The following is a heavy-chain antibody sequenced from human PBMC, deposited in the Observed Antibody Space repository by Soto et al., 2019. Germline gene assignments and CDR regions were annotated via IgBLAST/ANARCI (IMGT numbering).Heavy chain of an antibody. CDR1: GYTFTSYG. J-gene: IGHJ6*02. V-gene: IGHV1-18*04. Sequence: QAQLVQSGSEVNKPGASVKVSCKASGYTFTSYGVSWVRQAPGHGLEWMGWISPYTGNTNYAQTFHDRVTMTTDTSTTTAYMDLKNLRPDDAAVYCCAFHRPGLLDVWGRGTMVTVSS. CDR3: AFHRPGLLDV. CDR2: ISPYTGNT. D-gene: IGHD6-6*01.